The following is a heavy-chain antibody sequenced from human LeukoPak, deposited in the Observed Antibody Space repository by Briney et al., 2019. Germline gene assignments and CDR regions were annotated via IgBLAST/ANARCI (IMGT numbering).Heavy chain of an antibody. J-gene: IGHJ5*02. Sequence: SETLSLTCTVSGASISSTSYYWSWIRQPAGKGLEWIGYIYYSGSTNYNPSLKSRVTISVDTSKNQFSLKLSSVTAADTAVYYCASTEMAAFDPWGQGTLVTVSS. D-gene: IGHD5-24*01. V-gene: IGHV4-61*10. CDR1: GASISSTSYY. CDR2: IYYSGST. CDR3: ASTEMAAFDP.